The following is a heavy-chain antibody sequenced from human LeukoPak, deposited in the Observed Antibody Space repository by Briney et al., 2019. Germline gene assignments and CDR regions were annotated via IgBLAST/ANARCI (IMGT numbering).Heavy chain of an antibody. CDR3: ARDLSSVYATNWFDP. CDR2: ISSSSSYI. CDR1: GFTFSSYS. D-gene: IGHD2-8*01. Sequence: GGSLRLSCAASGFTFSSYSMNWVRPAPAKGLEWVSSISSSSSYIYYADSVKGRFTISRDNAKNSLYLQMNSRRAEDTAVYYCARDLSSVYATNWFDPWGQGTLVTVSS. V-gene: IGHV3-21*01. J-gene: IGHJ5*02.